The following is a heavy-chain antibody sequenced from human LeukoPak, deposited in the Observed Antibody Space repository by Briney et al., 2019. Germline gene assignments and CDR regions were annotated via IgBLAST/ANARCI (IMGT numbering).Heavy chain of an antibody. CDR2: IYPGDSDT. D-gene: IGHD3-22*01. CDR1: GYSFTSYW. CDR3: ARRFPYYDSSHAFDI. V-gene: IGHV5-51*01. J-gene: IGHJ3*02. Sequence: GESLEISCKGSGYSFTSYWTGWVRQMPGKGLEWMGIIYPGDSDTRYSPSFQGQVTISADKSISTAYLQWSSLKASDTAMYYCARRFPYYDSSHAFDIWGQGTMVTVSS.